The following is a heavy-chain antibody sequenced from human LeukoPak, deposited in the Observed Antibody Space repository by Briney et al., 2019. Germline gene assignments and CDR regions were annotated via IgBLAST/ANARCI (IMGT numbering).Heavy chain of an antibody. D-gene: IGHD6-19*01. CDR3: ATYIAVAGLDY. CDR2: IWYDGSNK. J-gene: IGHJ4*02. CDR1: GFTFSSYG. V-gene: IGHV3-33*01. Sequence: PGGSLRLSCAASGFTFSSYGMHWVRQAPGKRLEWVAVIWYDGSNKYYADSVKGRFTISRDNSKNTLYLQMNSLRAEDTAVYYCATYIAVAGLDYWGQGTLVTVSS.